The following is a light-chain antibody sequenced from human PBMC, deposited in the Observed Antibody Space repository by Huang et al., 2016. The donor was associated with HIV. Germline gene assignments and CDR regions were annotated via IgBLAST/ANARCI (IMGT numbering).Light chain of an antibody. V-gene: IGKV1-39*01. Sequence: DIQMTQSPSSLSASVGDRVTITCRASQSISNYLNWYQQKPGRAPKLLIYAASTLQSGVPSGFSGGRSGTDFTLAISSLQREDFATYYCQQSYSTPLTFGGGTKVEIK. J-gene: IGKJ4*01. CDR3: QQSYSTPLT. CDR2: AAS. CDR1: QSISNY.